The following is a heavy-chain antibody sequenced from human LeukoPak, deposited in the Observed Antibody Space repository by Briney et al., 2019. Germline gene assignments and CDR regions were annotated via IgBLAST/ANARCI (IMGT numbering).Heavy chain of an antibody. CDR2: IKTDGSEK. Sequence: GGSLRLSCAASGFAFSSYWMSWVRQAPGKGLEWVASIKTDGSEKYYLDSVKGRFTISRDNAKNSLFLQMNSLRDEDTAVYYCARCEDYCGHGTLVTVSS. J-gene: IGHJ4*01. CDR1: GFAFSSYW. V-gene: IGHV3-7*01. CDR3: ARCEDY.